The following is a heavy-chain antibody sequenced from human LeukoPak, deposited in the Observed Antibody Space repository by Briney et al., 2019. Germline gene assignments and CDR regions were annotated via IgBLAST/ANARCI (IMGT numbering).Heavy chain of an antibody. V-gene: IGHV3-23*01. CDR1: GFTFSSYE. J-gene: IGHJ4*02. D-gene: IGHD3-22*01. CDR2: ISGSGATT. CDR3: VRESTSSGYYYAPDY. Sequence: GGSLRLSCAASGFTFSSYEMNWVRQAPGKGLEWVSSISGSGATTYNADPLKGRFTISRDNSKNTLYLQMNSLRAEDTAVYYCVRESTSSGYYYAPDYWGQGTLVTVS.